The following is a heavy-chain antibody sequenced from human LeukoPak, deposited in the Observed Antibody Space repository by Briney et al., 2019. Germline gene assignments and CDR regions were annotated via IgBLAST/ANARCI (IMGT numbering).Heavy chain of an antibody. CDR1: GGSISSGGYY. CDR3: ARSYSSSLYDY. CDR2: IYHSGST. Sequence: PSQTLSLTCTVSGGSISSGGYYWSWIRQPPGKGLEWIGYIYHSGSTYYNPSLKSRVTISVDRSENQFSLKLSSVTAADTAVYYCARSYSSSLYDYWGQGTLVTVSS. V-gene: IGHV4-30-2*01. J-gene: IGHJ4*02. D-gene: IGHD6-13*01.